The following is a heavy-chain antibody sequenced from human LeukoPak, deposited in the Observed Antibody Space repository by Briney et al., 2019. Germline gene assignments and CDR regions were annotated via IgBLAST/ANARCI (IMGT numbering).Heavy chain of an antibody. CDR3: AKTSGSYWNYFDY. D-gene: IGHD1-26*01. CDR2: ISTSGGRT. CDR1: GFTFSTYA. Sequence: GGSLRLSCAASGFTFSTYAMSWGRQAPGKGLEWVSGISTSGGRTFYADSVKGRFTLSRDNSKNTLYLQMNSLRAEDTAVYYCAKTSGSYWNYFDYWGQGTLVTVSS. J-gene: IGHJ4*02. V-gene: IGHV3-23*01.